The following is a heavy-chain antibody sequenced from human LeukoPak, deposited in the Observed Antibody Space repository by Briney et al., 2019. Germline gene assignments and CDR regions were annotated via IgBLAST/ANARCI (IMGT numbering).Heavy chain of an antibody. V-gene: IGHV3-72*01. CDR3: ARGYCSSTSCRYAPDY. D-gene: IGHD2-2*01. CDR2: TRNKANGYAT. J-gene: IGHJ4*02. Sequence: GGSLRLSCAASGFTFSDYYMDWVRQAPGQGLEWVGRTRNKANGYATYYAASVKGRFTISRDDSKNSVYLHMNSLKTEDTALYYCARGYCSSTSCRYAPDYWGQGTLVTVSS. CDR1: GFTFSDYY.